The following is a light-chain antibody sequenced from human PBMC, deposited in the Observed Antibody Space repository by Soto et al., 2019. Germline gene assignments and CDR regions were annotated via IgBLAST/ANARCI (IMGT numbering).Light chain of an antibody. CDR3: SSVTTWTTLV. CDR1: GSDVGAYDR. CDR2: DVS. Sequence: QSALTQPPSVSGSPGQSVTISCTGTGSDVGAYDRVSWYQQPPGTAPRVIIYDVSNRPSGVPDRFSGSKSGNTASLTISGLLPEDEAEYYCSSVTTWTTLVFGGGTKLTVL. J-gene: IGLJ2*01. V-gene: IGLV2-18*02.